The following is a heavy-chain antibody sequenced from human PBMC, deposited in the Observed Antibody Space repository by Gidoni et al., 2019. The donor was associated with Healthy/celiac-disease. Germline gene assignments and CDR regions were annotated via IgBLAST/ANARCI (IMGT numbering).Heavy chain of an antibody. V-gene: IGHV3-33*01. CDR1: GFTFSSYG. CDR2: IWYDGSNK. Sequence: QVLLVESGGGVVQPGRSLRLSCAASGFTFSSYGMHWVRQAPGKGLEWVAVIWYDGSNKYYADSVKVRFTISRDNSKNTLYLQMNSLRAEDTAVYYCARAMTTVTSYNWFDPWGQGTLVTVSS. CDR3: ARAMTTVTSYNWFDP. D-gene: IGHD4-17*01. J-gene: IGHJ5*02.